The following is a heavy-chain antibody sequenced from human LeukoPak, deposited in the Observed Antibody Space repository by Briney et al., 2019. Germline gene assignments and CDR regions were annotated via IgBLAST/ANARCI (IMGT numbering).Heavy chain of an antibody. V-gene: IGHV1-8*01. CDR2: MNPNSGNT. Sequence: ASLKVSCKASGYTFTSYDISWVRQATGQGLEWMGWMNPNSGNTDYAQKFQGRVTMTRDNSISTAYMELSSLRAEDTAVYYCARGEANRRPKDYYYYGIDVGGRETTVRVSS. CDR1: GYTFTSYD. J-gene: IGHJ6*01. CDR3: ARGEANRRPKDYYYYGIDV.